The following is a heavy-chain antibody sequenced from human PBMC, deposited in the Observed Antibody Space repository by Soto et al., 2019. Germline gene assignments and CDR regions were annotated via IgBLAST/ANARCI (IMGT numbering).Heavy chain of an antibody. CDR1: GFSLSTSGVG. D-gene: IGHD6-13*01. CDR2: IYWNDDK. J-gene: IGHJ4*02. Sequence: SGPTLVNPTQTLTLTCTFSGFSLSTSGVGVGWIRQPPGKALEWLALIYWNDDKRYSPSLKSRLTITKDTSKNQVVLTMTNMDPVDTATYYCAHSWDGIAAAGTVFQNWGQGTLVTVSS. CDR3: AHSWDGIAAAGTVFQN. V-gene: IGHV2-5*01.